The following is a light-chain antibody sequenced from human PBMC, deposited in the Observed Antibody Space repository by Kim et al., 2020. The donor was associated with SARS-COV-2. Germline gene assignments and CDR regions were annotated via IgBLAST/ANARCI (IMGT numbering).Light chain of an antibody. J-gene: IGLJ2*01. CDR2: LNSDGSH. Sequence: ASCKLPCTLGSGNASYAIAWHQRQPEKGPRYWMQLNSDGSHSKGDGIPARFSGSSSGAERYLTISSLQSEDEADYYRQTWGTGIQVFGGGTQLTVL. CDR3: QTWGTGIQV. CDR1: SGNASYA. V-gene: IGLV4-69*01.